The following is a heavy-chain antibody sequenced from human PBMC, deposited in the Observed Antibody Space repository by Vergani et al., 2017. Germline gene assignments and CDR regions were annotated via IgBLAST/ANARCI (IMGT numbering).Heavy chain of an antibody. CDR2: LTASGSGI. CDR3: AKSGWLQHFGAHYFDS. V-gene: IGHV3-23*04. D-gene: IGHD5-24*01. CDR1: GFAFSRYV. Sequence: EVQLVESGGGLVQPGGSLRLSCVASGFAFSRYVMSWVRQAPGKGLEWVSGLTASGSGISYADSVRGRFTISRDNSKNTLFLQMDSRRAEDTAVYYCAKSGWLQHFGAHYFDSWGQGILVTVSS. J-gene: IGHJ4*02.